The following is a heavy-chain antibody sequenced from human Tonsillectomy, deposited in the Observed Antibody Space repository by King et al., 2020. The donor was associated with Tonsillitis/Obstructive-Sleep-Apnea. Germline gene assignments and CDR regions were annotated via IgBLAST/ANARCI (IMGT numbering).Heavy chain of an antibody. Sequence: QLQESGPGLVKPSETLSLTCSVSGDSISGSNCYWAWIRQPPGKGLEWIGSIYFSGSTYYIPSLKSRVSISVDTSKNQFSLKLNSVTAADTAVYYCARHRGGTSRFDPWGQGTVVTVSS. V-gene: IGHV4-39*01. CDR1: GDSISGSNCY. CDR2: IYFSGST. CDR3: ARHRGGTSRFDP. J-gene: IGHJ5*02.